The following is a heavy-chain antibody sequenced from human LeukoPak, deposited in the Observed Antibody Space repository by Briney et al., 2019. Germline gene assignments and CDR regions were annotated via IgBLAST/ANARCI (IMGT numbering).Heavy chain of an antibody. CDR3: ARDLYCSATRCPPSQFGLDV. CDR1: GYTFTGYY. J-gene: IGHJ6*02. Sequence: GASVKVSCKASGYTFTGYYMHWVRQAPGQGLEWMGWINPNSGGTNYAQKLQGRVTMTRDTSISTAYMELSRLRSDDTAFYYCARDLYCSATRCPPSQFGLDVWGQGTTVTVSS. D-gene: IGHD2-2*01. CDR2: INPNSGGT. V-gene: IGHV1-2*02.